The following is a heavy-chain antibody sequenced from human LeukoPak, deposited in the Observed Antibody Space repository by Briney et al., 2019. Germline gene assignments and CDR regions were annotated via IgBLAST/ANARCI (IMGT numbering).Heavy chain of an antibody. CDR1: GYTFTSYD. Sequence: ASVKVSCKASGYTFTSYDINWVRQATGQGLEWMGWMNPNSGNTGYAQKFQGRVTMTRNTSISTAYMELSSLRSEDTAVYYCARDRPGYYYYGMDVWGQGTTVTVSS. V-gene: IGHV1-8*01. CDR3: ARDRPGYYYYGMDV. CDR2: MNPNSGNT. J-gene: IGHJ6*02. D-gene: IGHD7-27*01.